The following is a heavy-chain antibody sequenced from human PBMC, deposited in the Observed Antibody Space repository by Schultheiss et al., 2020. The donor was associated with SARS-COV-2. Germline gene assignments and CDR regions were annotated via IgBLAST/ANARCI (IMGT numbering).Heavy chain of an antibody. CDR3: ARVDTAMVRFDY. CDR2: ISSNSGSI. V-gene: IGHV3-48*01. Sequence: GGSLRLSCAASGFTFSRYWMSWVRQAPGKGLEWISYISSNSGSIYYADSVKGRFTISRDNSKNTLYLQMNSLRAEDTAVYYCARVDTAMVRFDYWGQGTLVTVSS. D-gene: IGHD5-18*01. J-gene: IGHJ4*02. CDR1: GFTFSRYW.